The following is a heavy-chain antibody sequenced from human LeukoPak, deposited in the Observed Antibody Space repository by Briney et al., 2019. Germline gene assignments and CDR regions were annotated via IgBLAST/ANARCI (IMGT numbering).Heavy chain of an antibody. CDR2: IKQDGSEK. Sequence: GGSLRLSCAASGFTFSSYAMSWVRQAPGKGLEWVANIKQDGSEKYYVDSVKGRFTISRDNAKNSLYLQMNSLRAEDTAVYYCARDYGGTTGGDYWGQGTLVTVSS. CDR1: GFTFSSYA. CDR3: ARDYGGTTGGDY. V-gene: IGHV3-7*04. D-gene: IGHD4-23*01. J-gene: IGHJ4*02.